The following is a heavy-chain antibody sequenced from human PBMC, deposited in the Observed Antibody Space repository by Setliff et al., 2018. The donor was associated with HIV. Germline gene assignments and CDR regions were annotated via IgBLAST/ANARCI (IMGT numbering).Heavy chain of an antibody. D-gene: IGHD4-17*01. CDR1: GYSITSSSYY. J-gene: IGHJ3*02. CDR2: IYYTGST. CDR3: ARHPLSRRRRTTVTTVGAFDI. Sequence: PSETLSLTCTVSGYSITSSSYYWGWIRHPPGQGLEWIGSIYYTGSTSYNPSLTSRVSISVDTSTSQFSMKLISVTAADTAVYYCARHPLSRRRRTTVTTVGAFDIWGQGTKVTVSS. V-gene: IGHV4-39*01.